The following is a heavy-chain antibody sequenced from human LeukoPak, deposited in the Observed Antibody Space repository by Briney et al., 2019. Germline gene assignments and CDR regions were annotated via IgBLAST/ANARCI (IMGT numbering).Heavy chain of an antibody. CDR3: AREYKVDRAMVRGVIWFDP. J-gene: IGHJ5*02. D-gene: IGHD3-10*01. CDR2: ISISSSYI. Sequence: GGALSDSFASSGLIYIPFPMNGVRQPRWRGRDGVSPISISSSYIYYAYSVKGRFTISRDNAKNSLYLQMNSLRAEDTAVYYCAREYKVDRAMVRGVIWFDPWGQGTLVTVSS. CDR1: GLIYIPFP. V-gene: IGHV3-21*01.